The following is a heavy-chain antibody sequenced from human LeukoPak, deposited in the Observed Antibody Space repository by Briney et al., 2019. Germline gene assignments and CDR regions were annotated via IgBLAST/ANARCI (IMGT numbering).Heavy chain of an antibody. CDR1: GYTFTGYY. CDR3: ARDGNDLPYDY. J-gene: IGHJ4*02. D-gene: IGHD3/OR15-3a*01. Sequence: ASVKLCCKASGYTFTGYYKHWVRQAHGQGLEWMGWINPNGGGTNYAQKFQGRVTMTRDTSISTAYMELSRLRSDDTAVYYCARDGNDLPYDYWGQGTLVTVSS. V-gene: IGHV1-2*02. CDR2: INPNGGGT.